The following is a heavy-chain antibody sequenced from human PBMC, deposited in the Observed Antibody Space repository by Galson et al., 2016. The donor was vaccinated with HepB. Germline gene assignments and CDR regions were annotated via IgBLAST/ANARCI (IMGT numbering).Heavy chain of an antibody. Sequence: SLRLSCAASGFTVSSYPMHWVRQAPGKGLEWVAGISFDGDNTYYADSVKGRFTISRDKSKSTLYLQMNRLRPGDTAVYYCVREKWLRLLAIGDNWGQGTLVAVSS. D-gene: IGHD5-12*01. V-gene: IGHV3-30*04. J-gene: IGHJ4*02. CDR2: ISFDGDNT. CDR3: VREKWLRLLAIGDN. CDR1: GFTVSSYP.